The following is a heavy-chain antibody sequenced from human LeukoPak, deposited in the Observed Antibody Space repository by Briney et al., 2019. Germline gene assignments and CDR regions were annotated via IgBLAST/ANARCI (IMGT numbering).Heavy chain of an antibody. V-gene: IGHV3-30*18. Sequence: PGGSLRLSCAASGLTFSSYGMHWVRQAPGKGLEWVAVISYDGSNKYYADSVKGRFTISRDNSKNTLYLQMNSLRAEDTAVYYCAKDVSPLRYFDWLPPDWGQGTLVTVSS. CDR1: GLTFSSYG. D-gene: IGHD3-9*01. J-gene: IGHJ4*02. CDR2: ISYDGSNK. CDR3: AKDVSPLRYFDWLPPD.